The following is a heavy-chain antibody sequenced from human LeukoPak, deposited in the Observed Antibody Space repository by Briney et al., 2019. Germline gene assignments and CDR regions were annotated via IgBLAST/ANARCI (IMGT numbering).Heavy chain of an antibody. Sequence: SQTLSLTCTVSGGSISSGGYYWSWIRQPPGKGLEWIGYIYHSGSTYYNPSLKSRVTISVDRSKNQFSLKLSSVTAADTAVYYCARGLGIMSGMDVWGKGTTVTVSS. D-gene: IGHD3-16*01. CDR2: IYHSGST. CDR3: ARGLGIMSGMDV. V-gene: IGHV4-30-2*01. CDR1: GGSISSGGYY. J-gene: IGHJ6*04.